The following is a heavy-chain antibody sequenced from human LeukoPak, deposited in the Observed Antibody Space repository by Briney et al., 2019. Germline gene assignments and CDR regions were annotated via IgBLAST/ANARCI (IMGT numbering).Heavy chain of an antibody. CDR1: LDFTTSNF. D-gene: IGHD1-14*01. Sequence: SETLSLTCTVWLDFTTSNFWSWVRQPPGKGLEWIGEIHRSGCPNYSPSLQSRVTISIDRSRNQIVLELSSVTAADTAVYYCGREILGGFNPGAYWGQGTLVTVSS. CDR2: IHRSGCP. CDR3: GREILGGFNPGAY. V-gene: IGHV4-4*02. J-gene: IGHJ4*02.